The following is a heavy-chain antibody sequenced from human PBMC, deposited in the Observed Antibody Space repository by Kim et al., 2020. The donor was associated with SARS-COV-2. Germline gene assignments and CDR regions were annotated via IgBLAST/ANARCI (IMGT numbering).Heavy chain of an antibody. Sequence: STTTDSADSVKGRFTISRDNAKNALYLQMNRLRDEDTAVYYCATLSGTYVHWGQGTLVTVSS. J-gene: IGHJ4*02. V-gene: IGHV3-48*02. CDR3: ATLSGTYVH. CDR2: STTT. D-gene: IGHD1-26*01.